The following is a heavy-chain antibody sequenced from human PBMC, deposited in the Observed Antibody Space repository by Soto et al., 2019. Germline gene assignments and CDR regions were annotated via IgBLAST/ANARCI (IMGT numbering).Heavy chain of an antibody. V-gene: IGHV3-30-3*01. D-gene: IGHD3-22*01. Sequence: SCKASGFTFSSYAMHWVRQAPGKGLEWVAVISYDGSNKYYADSVKGRFTISRDNSKNTLYLQMNSLRAEDTAVYYCARVPTMIVVVISGYYGMDVWGQGTTVTVSS. CDR3: ARVPTMIVVVISGYYGMDV. J-gene: IGHJ6*02. CDR1: GFTFSSYA. CDR2: ISYDGSNK.